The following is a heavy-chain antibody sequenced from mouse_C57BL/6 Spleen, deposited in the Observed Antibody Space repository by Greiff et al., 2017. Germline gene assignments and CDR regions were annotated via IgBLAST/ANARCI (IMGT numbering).Heavy chain of an antibody. CDR1: GFTFSDYY. Sequence: EVQLVESEGGLVQPGSSMKLSCTASGFTFSDYYMAWVRQVPEKGLEWVANINYDGSSTYYLDSLKSRFIISRDNAKNILYLQMSSLKSEDTATYYCARDRHYYGSSYGYFDVWGTGTTVTVSS. CDR3: ARDRHYYGSSYGYFDV. J-gene: IGHJ1*03. CDR2: INYDGSST. D-gene: IGHD1-1*01. V-gene: IGHV5-16*01.